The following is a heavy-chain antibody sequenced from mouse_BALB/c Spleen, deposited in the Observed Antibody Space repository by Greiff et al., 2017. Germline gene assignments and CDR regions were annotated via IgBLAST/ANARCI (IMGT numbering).Heavy chain of an antibody. Sequence: VQLKESGTVLARPGASVKMSCKASGYSFTSYWMHWVKQRPGQGLEWIGAIYPGNSDTSYNQKFKGKAKLTAVTSASTAYMELSSLTNEDSAVYYCTRTLIYYDYGFAYWGQGTLVTVSA. J-gene: IGHJ3*01. CDR2: IYPGNSDT. CDR1: GYSFTSYW. D-gene: IGHD2-4*01. CDR3: TRTLIYYDYGFAY. V-gene: IGHV1-5*01.